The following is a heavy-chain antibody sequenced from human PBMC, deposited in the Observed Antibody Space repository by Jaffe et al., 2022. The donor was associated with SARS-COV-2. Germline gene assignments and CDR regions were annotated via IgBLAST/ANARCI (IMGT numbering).Heavy chain of an antibody. V-gene: IGHV3-23*01. CDR1: GFTFSSYA. CDR3: ARAAPYYYDSSGRLAGAFDY. Sequence: EVQLLESGGGLVQPGGSLRLSCAASGFTFSSYAMSWVRQAPGKGLEWVSAISGSGGSTYYADSVKGRFTISRDNSKNTLYLQMNSLRAEDTAVYYCARAAPYYYDSSGRLAGAFDYWGQGTLVTVSS. CDR2: ISGSGGST. J-gene: IGHJ4*02. D-gene: IGHD3-22*01.